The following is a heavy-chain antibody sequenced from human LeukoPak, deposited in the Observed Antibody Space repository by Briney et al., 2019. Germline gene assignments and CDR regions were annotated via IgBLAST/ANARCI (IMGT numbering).Heavy chain of an antibody. Sequence: ASVKVSCKASGYTFTGYYMHWVRQAPGQGLEWMGWINPNSGATDYVQSFKGRVTMTRDTTSSTVYMELSTLRSDGTAVYFCARSLGSLKEYWWFDPWGQGTLVSVSS. V-gene: IGHV1-2*02. J-gene: IGHJ5*02. D-gene: IGHD2/OR15-2a*01. CDR3: ARSLGSLKEYWWFDP. CDR2: INPNSGAT. CDR1: GYTFTGYY.